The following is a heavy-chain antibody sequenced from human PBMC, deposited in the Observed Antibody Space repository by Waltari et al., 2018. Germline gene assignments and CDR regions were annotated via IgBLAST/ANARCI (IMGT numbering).Heavy chain of an antibody. Sequence: EVQLVESGGGLVQPGGSLRLSCAASGFTFSSYSMNWVRQAPGKGLEWVSYISSSSRTIYYADSVKGRFTISRDNAKNSLYLQMNSLRAEDTAVYYCARDKEDHYYYYYGMDVWGQGTTVTVSS. CDR1: GFTFSSYS. J-gene: IGHJ6*02. CDR2: ISSSSRTI. CDR3: ARDKEDHYYYYYGMDV. V-gene: IGHV3-48*01.